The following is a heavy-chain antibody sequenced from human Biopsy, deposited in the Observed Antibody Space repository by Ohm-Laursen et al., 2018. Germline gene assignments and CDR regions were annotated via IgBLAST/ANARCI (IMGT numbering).Heavy chain of an antibody. CDR3: AKDLRNNNWGVEN. CDR1: GSDFCDYS. D-gene: IGHD7-27*01. Sequence: SLRLSCTASGSDFCDYSMSWVRQAPGKGLEWVSSVTTTSSYIYYADSVKGRFTISRDNAKNSLYLQMNNLRAEDTAVFYCAKDLRNNNWGVENWGQGTLVTVSS. V-gene: IGHV3-21*01. J-gene: IGHJ4*02. CDR2: VTTTSSYI.